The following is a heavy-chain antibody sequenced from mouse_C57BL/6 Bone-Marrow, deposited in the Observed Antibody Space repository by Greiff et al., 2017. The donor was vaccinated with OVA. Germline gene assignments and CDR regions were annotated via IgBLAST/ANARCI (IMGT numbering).Heavy chain of an antibody. Sequence: QVQLQQPGAELVKPGASVKLSCKASGYTFTSYWMHWVKQRPGQGLEWIGMIHPNSGSTNYNEKFKSKATLTVDKSSSTAYVQLSSLTSEDSAVYYCAGLGFPYYYAMDYWGQGTSVTVSS. CDR3: AGLGFPYYYAMDY. CDR2: IHPNSGST. CDR1: GYTFTSYW. V-gene: IGHV1-64*01. D-gene: IGHD3-3*01. J-gene: IGHJ4*01.